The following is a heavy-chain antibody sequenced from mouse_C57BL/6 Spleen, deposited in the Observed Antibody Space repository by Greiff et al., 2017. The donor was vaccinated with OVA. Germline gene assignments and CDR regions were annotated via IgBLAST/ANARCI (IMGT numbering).Heavy chain of an antibody. CDR2: ISDGGSYT. CDR3: ARGSAQARDFDY. Sequence: EVQLVESGGGLVKPGGSLKLSCAASGFTFSSYAMSWVRQTPEKRLEWVATISDGGSYTYYPDNVKGRFTISRDKAKNNLYLQMSHLKSEDTAVYYCARGSAQARDFDYWGQGTTLTVSS. J-gene: IGHJ2*01. V-gene: IGHV5-4*01. CDR1: GFTFSSYA. D-gene: IGHD3-2*02.